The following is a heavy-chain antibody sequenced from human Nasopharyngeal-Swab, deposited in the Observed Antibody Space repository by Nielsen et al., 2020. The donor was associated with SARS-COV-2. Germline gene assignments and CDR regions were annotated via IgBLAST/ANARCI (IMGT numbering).Heavy chain of an antibody. V-gene: IGHV3-30*03. J-gene: IGHJ5*02. CDR2: ISYDGSNK. CDR1: GFTFSSYG. CDR3: ASGTNGWFGELLSAP. Sequence: GESLKISCAASGFTFSSYGMHWVRQAPGKGLEWVAVISYDGSNKYYADSVKGRFTISRDNSKNTLYLQMNSLRAEDTAGYYCASGTNGWFGELLSAPWGQGTLVTVSS. D-gene: IGHD3-10*01.